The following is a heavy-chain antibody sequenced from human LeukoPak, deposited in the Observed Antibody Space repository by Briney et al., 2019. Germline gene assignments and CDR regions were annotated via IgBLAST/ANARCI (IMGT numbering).Heavy chain of an antibody. Sequence: GGSLRLSCAASGFTFSSYAMSWVRQALGKGLEWVSAISGSGGSTYYADSVKGRFTISRDNSKNTLYLQMNSLRAEDTAVYYCARDYDFWSGYYTGIFDYWGQGTLVTVSS. CDR3: ARDYDFWSGYYTGIFDY. CDR2: ISGSGGST. V-gene: IGHV3-23*01. D-gene: IGHD3-3*01. J-gene: IGHJ4*02. CDR1: GFTFSSYA.